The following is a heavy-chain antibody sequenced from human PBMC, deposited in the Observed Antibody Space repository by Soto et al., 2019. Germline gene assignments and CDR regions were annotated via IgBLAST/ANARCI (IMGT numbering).Heavy chain of an antibody. CDR1: GYTFTSYG. CDR3: ARGRYGAY. Sequence: QVHLVQSGAEVKKPGASVKVSCKASGYTFTSYGITWVRQAPGQGLEWMGWISAHNGNTDYAQKLLGRVIVTRDTATSTSYMELRSLRSDDTAVYYCARGRYGAYWGQGALVTVSS. V-gene: IGHV1-18*01. J-gene: IGHJ4*02. CDR2: ISAHNGNT. D-gene: IGHD3-10*01.